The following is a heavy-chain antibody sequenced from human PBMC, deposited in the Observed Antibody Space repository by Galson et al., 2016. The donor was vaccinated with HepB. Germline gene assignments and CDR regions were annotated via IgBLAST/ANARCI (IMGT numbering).Heavy chain of an antibody. V-gene: IGHV3-7*01. CDR3: ARQLTYSGRDWFDP. CDR1: GFTFSTYW. D-gene: IGHD2-15*01. J-gene: IGHJ5*02. CDR2: IKEDGSEK. Sequence: SLRLSCAVSGFTFSTYWMTWVRQAPGKGLEWVANIKEDGSEKYYVDSVEGRFTISRDNAKNSLYLQMNSLRAEDTAVYYCARQLTYSGRDWFDPWGQGTLVTVSS.